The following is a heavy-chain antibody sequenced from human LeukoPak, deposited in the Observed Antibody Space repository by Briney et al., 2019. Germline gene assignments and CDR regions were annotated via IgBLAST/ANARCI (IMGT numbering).Heavy chain of an antibody. CDR2: INEDGSEK. CDR1: EFSFETYW. CDR3: ARGETMDV. D-gene: IGHD5-24*01. V-gene: IGHV3-7*01. Sequence: AGGSLRLSCVALEFSFETYWMSWVRQAPGKGPEWAANINEDGSEKHYVGSVRGRFTISRDNADNSLHLQMNSLRPEDMAVYYCARGETMDVWGKGTTVTVSS. J-gene: IGHJ6*03.